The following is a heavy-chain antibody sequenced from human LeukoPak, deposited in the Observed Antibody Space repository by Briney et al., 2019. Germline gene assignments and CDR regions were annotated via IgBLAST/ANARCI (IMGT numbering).Heavy chain of an antibody. V-gene: IGHV3-20*04. J-gene: IGHJ3*02. CDR2: INWNGGST. CDR1: GFTFRSYS. Sequence: TGGSLRLSCAASGFTFRSYSMNWVRQVPGKGLEWVSGINWNGGSTGYADPVKGRFTISRDNAKNSLYLQMNSLRAEDTALYYCARIDTYYYDSSGYYSAFDIWGQGTIVTVSS. D-gene: IGHD3-22*01. CDR3: ARIDTYYYDSSGYYSAFDI.